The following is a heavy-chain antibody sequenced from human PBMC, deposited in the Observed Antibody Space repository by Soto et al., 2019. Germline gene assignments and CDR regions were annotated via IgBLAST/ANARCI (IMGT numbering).Heavy chain of an antibody. V-gene: IGHV1-2*04. CDR2: INPNSGGT. D-gene: IGHD6-13*01. CDR1: GYTFTGYY. Sequence: ASVKVSCKASGYTFTGYYMHWVRQAPGQGLEWMGWINPNSGGTNYAQKFQGWVTMTRDTSISTAYMELSRLRSDDTAVYYCARGLAASGSNYSYYYYMYVCGQGTTVPVSS. CDR3: ARGLAASGSNYSYYYYMYV. J-gene: IGHJ6*03.